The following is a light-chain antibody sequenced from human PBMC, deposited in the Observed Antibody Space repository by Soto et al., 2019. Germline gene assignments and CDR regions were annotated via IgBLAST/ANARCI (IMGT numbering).Light chain of an antibody. J-gene: IGKJ3*01. CDR3: QKYDSALFT. Sequence: DIQMTQSPSSLSASVGDRVTITCRASHGISRYLAWYQQKPGKVPNLLIYAASTLQSGVPSRFSGSGSGTAFTLTISSLQTADVATYYCQKYDSALFTFGPGTKVDIK. CDR2: AAS. CDR1: HGISRY. V-gene: IGKV1-27*01.